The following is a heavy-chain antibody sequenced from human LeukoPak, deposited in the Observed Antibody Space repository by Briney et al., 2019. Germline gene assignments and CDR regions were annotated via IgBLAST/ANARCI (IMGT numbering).Heavy chain of an antibody. Sequence: GGTLGLSCAASGFTFSNNWMHWVRQAPGKGLEWVSVISGSGGNTYYADSVKGRFTISRDNSKNTLYLQMNSLRAEDTAVYYCAKVRGAAAGGFDYWGQGTLVTVSS. D-gene: IGHD6-13*01. J-gene: IGHJ4*02. V-gene: IGHV3-23*01. CDR1: GFTFSNNW. CDR2: ISGSGGNT. CDR3: AKVRGAAAGGFDY.